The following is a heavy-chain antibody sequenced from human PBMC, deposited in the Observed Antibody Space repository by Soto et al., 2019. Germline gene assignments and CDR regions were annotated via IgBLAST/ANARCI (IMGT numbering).Heavy chain of an antibody. CDR2: IYHSGST. D-gene: IGHD2-21*02. V-gene: IGHV4-30-2*01. Sequence: PSETLSVTCAVSGGSISSGGYSWSWIRQPPGKGLEWIGYIYHSGSTYYNPSLKSRVTISVDTSKNQFSLNLSSVTAADTAVYYCARHLPYCGGDCYSLDYWGQGTLVTVSS. CDR1: GGSISSGGYS. CDR3: ARHLPYCGGDCYSLDY. J-gene: IGHJ4*02.